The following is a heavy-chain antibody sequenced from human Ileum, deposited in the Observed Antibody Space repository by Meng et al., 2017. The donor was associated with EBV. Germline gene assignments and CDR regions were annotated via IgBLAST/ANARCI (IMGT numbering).Heavy chain of an antibody. V-gene: IGHV4-31*04. CDR2: IYYSGST. CDR1: GGSISSGGYY. D-gene: IGHD4-11*01. J-gene: IGHJ4*02. CDR3: AATVNDGYFDY. Sequence: GRLPGPVTESWKPSRTLPPTCTFSGGSISSGGYYWSWIRQHPGKGLEWIGYIYYSGSTYYNPSLKSRVTISVDTSKNQFSLKLSSVTAADTAVYYCAATVNDGYFDYWGQGTLVTVSS.